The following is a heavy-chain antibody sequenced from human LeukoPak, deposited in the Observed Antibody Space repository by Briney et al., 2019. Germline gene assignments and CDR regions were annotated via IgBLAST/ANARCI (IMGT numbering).Heavy chain of an antibody. Sequence: SETLSLTCTVSGGSISSYYWSWIRQPAGKGLEWIGRIYTSGSTNYNPSLKSRVTMSVDTSKNQFSLKLSSVTAADTAAYYCARSPYSSSWYPFAPWGQGTLVTVSS. V-gene: IGHV4-4*07. J-gene: IGHJ5*02. CDR1: GGSISSYY. CDR3: ARSPYSSSWYPFAP. CDR2: IYTSGST. D-gene: IGHD6-13*01.